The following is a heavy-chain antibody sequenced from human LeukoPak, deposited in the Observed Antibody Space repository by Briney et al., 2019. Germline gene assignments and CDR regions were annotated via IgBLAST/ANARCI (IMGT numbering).Heavy chain of an antibody. Sequence: GGSLRLSCAASGFTFSSYGMHWVRQAPGKGLEWVAVIWYDGSNKYYADSVKGRFTISRDNSKNTLYLQMNSLRAEDTAVYYCARDQVGATSDWFDPWGQGTLVTVSS. J-gene: IGHJ5*02. CDR2: IWYDGSNK. CDR1: GFTFSSYG. D-gene: IGHD1-26*01. CDR3: ARDQVGATSDWFDP. V-gene: IGHV3-33*01.